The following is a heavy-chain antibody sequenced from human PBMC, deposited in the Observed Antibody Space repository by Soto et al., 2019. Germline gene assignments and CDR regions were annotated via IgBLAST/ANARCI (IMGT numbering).Heavy chain of an antibody. V-gene: IGHV3-74*01. CDR1: AFTFSSYW. CDR2: INSDGSSR. CDR3: ARSYYYYDMDV. J-gene: IGHJ6*02. Sequence: HPGGSLRLSCAASAFTFSSYWMHWVRQAPGKGLVWVSRINSDGSSRDYADSVKGRFTISRDNAKNTLYLQMSSLRVEDTAVYYCARSYYYYDMDVWGQGTTVTVSS.